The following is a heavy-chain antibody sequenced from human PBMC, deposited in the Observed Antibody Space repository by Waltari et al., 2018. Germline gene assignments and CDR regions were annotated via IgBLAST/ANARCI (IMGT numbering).Heavy chain of an antibody. CDR3: AREFRGTAAAGYFDY. CDR1: GFTVSSNY. D-gene: IGHD6-13*01. Sequence: EVQLVESGGGLIQPGGSLRLSCAASGFTVSSNYMSWVRQAPGKGHELVSVIYVGGSTYYADAVKGRFTLSRDNSKNTLYLQMNSLRAEDTAVYYCAREFRGTAAAGYFDYWGQGTLVTVSS. CDR2: IYVGGST. V-gene: IGHV3-53*01. J-gene: IGHJ4*02.